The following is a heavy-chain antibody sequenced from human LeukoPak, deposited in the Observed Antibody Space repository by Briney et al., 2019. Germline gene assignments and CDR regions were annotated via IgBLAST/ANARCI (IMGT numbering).Heavy chain of an antibody. J-gene: IGHJ4*02. CDR3: ARTTSLTASGYDY. V-gene: IGHV1-8*03. D-gene: IGHD4-17*01. CDR2: MNPNNGGS. CDR1: GYTLTSYH. Sequence: ASVRVSCKASGYTLTSYHINWVRQASGQGLEWMGWMNPNNGGSGYAQNFQGRVTITTDTSINTAYMELRILRSDDTAVYFCARTTSLTASGYDYWGQGTVVTVSS.